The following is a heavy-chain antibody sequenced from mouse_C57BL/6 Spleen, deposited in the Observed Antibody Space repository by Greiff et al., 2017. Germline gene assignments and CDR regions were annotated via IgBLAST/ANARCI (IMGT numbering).Heavy chain of an antibody. V-gene: IGHV14-2*01. CDR3: ARSDYYYGSSPYWYCDV. J-gene: IGHJ1*03. CDR2: IDPEDGAT. CDR1: GFNIKDYY. D-gene: IGHD1-1*01. Sequence: EVKLQESGAELVKPGASVKLSCTASGFNIKDYYMHWVKQRTEQGLEWIGRIDPEDGATKYAPKFPGKATITADTSSNTAYLQLSSLTSEDTAVYYCARSDYYYGSSPYWYCDVWGTGTTVTVSS.